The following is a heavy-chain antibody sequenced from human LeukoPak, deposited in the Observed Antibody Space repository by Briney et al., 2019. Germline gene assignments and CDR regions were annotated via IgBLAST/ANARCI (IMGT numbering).Heavy chain of an antibody. D-gene: IGHD5-24*01. J-gene: IGHJ4*02. V-gene: IGHV3-30*02. Sequence: PGGSLRLSCAASGFTFSGYGMHWVRQAPGKGLEWVAFMRYDGSNKYYADSVKGRFTISRDNSKNTLYLQMNSLRAEDTAVYYCAKEGDGYRPNYFDYWGQGTLVTVSS. CDR1: GFTFSGYG. CDR3: AKEGDGYRPNYFDY. CDR2: MRYDGSNK.